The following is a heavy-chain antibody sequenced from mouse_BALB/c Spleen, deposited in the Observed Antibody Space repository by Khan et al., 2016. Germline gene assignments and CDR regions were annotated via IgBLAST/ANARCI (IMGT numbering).Heavy chain of an antibody. CDR1: GYSITSDYA. V-gene: IGHV3-2*02. CDR2: ISYSGST. Sequence: EVQLVESGPGLVKPSQSLSLTCTVTGYSITSDYAWNWIRQFPGNKLEWMGYISYSGSTSYNPSLKSRISITRDTSTNQFFLQLNSVTNEDTATDDCARYYYGSSYFDYWGQGTTLTVSS. CDR3: ARYYYGSSYFDY. J-gene: IGHJ2*01. D-gene: IGHD1-1*01.